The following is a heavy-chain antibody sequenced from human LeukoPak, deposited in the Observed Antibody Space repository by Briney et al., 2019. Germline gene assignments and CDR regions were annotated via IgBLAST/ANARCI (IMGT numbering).Heavy chain of an antibody. CDR1: GINISRYT. CDR2: INRDGTEK. D-gene: IGHD2-21*01. J-gene: IGHJ4*02. V-gene: IGHV3-7*04. Sequence: PAQTLSLSCAASGINISRYTMSWVRKTPGKVLQWVANINRDGTEKHFLDSVEGRFTISRDNAKKSLYLQMSSLRPQDTAVYFCVRGDWYFESWSQGTLVTVSS. CDR3: VRGDWYFES.